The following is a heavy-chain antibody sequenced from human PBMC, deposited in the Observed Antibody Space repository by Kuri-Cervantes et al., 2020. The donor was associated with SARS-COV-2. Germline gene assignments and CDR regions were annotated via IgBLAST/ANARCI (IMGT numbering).Heavy chain of an antibody. CDR3: ASGSIFLSGYYSHAGFDY. V-gene: IGHV4-30-2*01. CDR1: RGSLSSGGYY. D-gene: IGHD3-3*01. J-gene: IGHJ4*02. CDR2: IYHSGST. Sequence: SETLSLTCTLSRGSLSSGGYYWSWIRQPPGKGLEWIGYIYHSGSTYYNPSLKSRVTISVDRSKNQFSLKLSSVTAADTAVYYCASGSIFLSGYYSHAGFDYWGQRPLVTVSS.